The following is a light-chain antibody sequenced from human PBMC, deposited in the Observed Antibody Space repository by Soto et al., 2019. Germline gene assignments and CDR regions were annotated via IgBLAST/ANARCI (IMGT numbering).Light chain of an antibody. V-gene: IGLV2-8*01. CDR2: EVS. CDR3: SSYVGSNNFYV. CDR1: SSDVGGYNY. Sequence: QSALTQPPSASGSPGQSVAISCTGTSSDVGGYNYVSWYQQHPGKAPKLMIYEVSKRPSGVPDRSSGSKSGNTASLTVSRLQAEDEADYYCSSYVGSNNFYVFGTGTKVTVL. J-gene: IGLJ1*01.